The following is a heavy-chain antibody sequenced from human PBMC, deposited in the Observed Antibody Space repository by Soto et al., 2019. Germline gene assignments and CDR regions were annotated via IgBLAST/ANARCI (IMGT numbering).Heavy chain of an antibody. D-gene: IGHD3-22*01. CDR3: ARRPRFGNYDSIPFDY. J-gene: IGHJ4*02. V-gene: IGHV4-4*02. Sequence: PSETLSLTCAVSGGSISRSNWWSWVRQPPGKGLEWIGEIYHSGSTNYNPSPKSRVTISVDKSKNQFSLKLSSVTAADTAVYYCARRPRFGNYDSIPFDYCGQRTRVTVSS. CDR1: GGSISRSNW. CDR2: IYHSGST.